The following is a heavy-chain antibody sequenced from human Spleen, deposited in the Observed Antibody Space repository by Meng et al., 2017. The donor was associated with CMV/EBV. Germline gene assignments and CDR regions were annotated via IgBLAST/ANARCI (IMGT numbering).Heavy chain of an antibody. V-gene: IGHV5-51*01. D-gene: IGHD3-16*01. Sequence: GGSLRLSCKTSGYSFTDFWIGWVRQMPGKGLEWMGIIYPRDSDTTYSPSFQGRVTISVDKSISTAYVHWGSLKASDTATYYCARDLKGGYYYGMDVWGQGTTVTVSS. CDR3: ARDLKGGYYYGMDV. J-gene: IGHJ6*02. CDR1: GYSFTDFW. CDR2: IYPRDSDT.